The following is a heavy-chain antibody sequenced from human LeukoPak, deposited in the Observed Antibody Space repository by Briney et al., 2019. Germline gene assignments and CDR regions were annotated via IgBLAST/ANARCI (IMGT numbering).Heavy chain of an antibody. CDR2: IHTSGST. CDR1: GGSISSYY. CDR3: ARVDYGGDSGHFDY. D-gene: IGHD4-23*01. Sequence: SETLSLTCTVSGGSISSYYWSWIRQPAGKGLEWIGRIHTSGSTNYNPSLKSRVTMSVDTSKNQFSLKLSSVTAADTAVYYCARVDYGGDSGHFDYWGQGTLVTVSS. J-gene: IGHJ4*02. V-gene: IGHV4-4*07.